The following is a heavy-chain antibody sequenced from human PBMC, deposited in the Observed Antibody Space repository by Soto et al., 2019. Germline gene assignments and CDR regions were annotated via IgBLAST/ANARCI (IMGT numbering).Heavy chain of an antibody. D-gene: IGHD3-22*01. J-gene: IGHJ4*02. V-gene: IGHV4-39*01. CDR3: ARGIYVGSSGYYLDY. Sequence: LSLTCTVSGGSIRSSSYYWGWIRQPPGKGLEWIVSRYDDGSTFYNPSLKSRVTISVDTSKNQFSLKLTSVTAADTAVYYCARGIYVGSSGYYLDYWGQGILVTVSS. CDR2: RYDDGST. CDR1: GGSIRSSSYY.